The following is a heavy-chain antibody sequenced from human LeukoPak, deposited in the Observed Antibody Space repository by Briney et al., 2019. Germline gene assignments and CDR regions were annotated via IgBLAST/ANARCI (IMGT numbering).Heavy chain of an antibody. CDR1: GFIFSNYA. CDR3: AKISAVAASPGAFDI. Sequence: GGSLRLSCAASGFIFSNYAMHWVRQAPGKGLEWVAVVSYDGSAKLYADSVKGRFTISRDNSRNTLSLQMSSLRDEDTAIYYCAKISAVAASPGAFDIWGQGTMVTVS. CDR2: VSYDGSAK. J-gene: IGHJ3*02. V-gene: IGHV3-30-3*01. D-gene: IGHD6-19*01.